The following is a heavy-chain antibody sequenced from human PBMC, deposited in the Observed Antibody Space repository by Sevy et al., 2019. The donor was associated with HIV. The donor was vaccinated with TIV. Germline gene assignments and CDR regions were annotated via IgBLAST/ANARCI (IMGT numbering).Heavy chain of an antibody. V-gene: IGHV3-23*01. Sequence: GGSLRLSCAASGFTFSKYSMSWVRQPPGKGLEWVSTLSFGCGEINYADSVKGRFTISRDNSKSSVYLQTSNLRPEDTAVYYCAREGCTKPHDYWGQGTLVTVSS. J-gene: IGHJ4*02. D-gene: IGHD2-8*01. CDR1: GFTFSKYS. CDR2: LSFGCGEI. CDR3: AREGCTKPHDY.